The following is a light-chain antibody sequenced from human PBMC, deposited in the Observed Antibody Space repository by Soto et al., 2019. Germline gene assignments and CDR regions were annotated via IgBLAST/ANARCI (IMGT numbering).Light chain of an antibody. V-gene: IGKV3-20*01. CDR3: QQYGSFSLT. CDR1: QSVSSSY. J-gene: IGKJ4*01. Sequence: EIVLTQSPGTLSLSPGERATLSCRASQSVSSSYLAWYQQKPGQAPRLLIYGASSRATGIPDRFSGSGSGTDFTLTISRLEPADFAVYYCQQYGSFSLTFGGGTKVEIK. CDR2: GAS.